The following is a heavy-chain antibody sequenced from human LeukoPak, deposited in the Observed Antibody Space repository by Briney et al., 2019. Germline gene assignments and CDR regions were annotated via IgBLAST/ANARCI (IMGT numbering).Heavy chain of an antibody. J-gene: IGHJ6*03. Sequence: PGRSLRLSCAAPGFSFNTFAMHWVRQAPDKGLEWVAVISDDGSKKYHADSVKGRFTISRDNSKNTLYLQMNSLRAEDTAVYYCAKDYYSYAVYYMDVWGKGTTVTVSS. V-gene: IGHV3-30*04. CDR1: GFSFNTFA. CDR2: ISDDGSKK. D-gene: IGHD5-18*01. CDR3: AKDYYSYAVYYMDV.